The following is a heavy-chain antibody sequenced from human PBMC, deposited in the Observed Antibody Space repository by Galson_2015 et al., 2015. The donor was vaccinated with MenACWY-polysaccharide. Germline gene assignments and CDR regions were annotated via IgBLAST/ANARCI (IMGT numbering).Heavy chain of an antibody. CDR2: MNPKSGNT. V-gene: IGHV1-8*01. CDR1: GYTFTSSD. CDR3: ARREGIAETNTVRLDP. D-gene: IGHD6-13*01. Sequence: SVKVSCKASGYTFTSSDINWVRQATGQGLEYLGWMNPKSGNTGYAQKFQGRVSMTRDISINTAYMELSSLRSDDTAVYYCARREGIAETNTVRLDPWGQGTLVSASS. J-gene: IGHJ5*02.